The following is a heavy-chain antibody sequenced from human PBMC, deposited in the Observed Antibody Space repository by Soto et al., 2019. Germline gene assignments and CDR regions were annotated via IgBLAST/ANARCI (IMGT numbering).Heavy chain of an antibody. Sequence: PGGSLRLSCAASGFTFSDYYMSWIRQAPGKGLEWVSYISSSSSYTNYADSVKGRFTISRDSSKNTLFLQMNSLRAEDTAVYYCVRNVWYYVFDIWGQGTMVTVSS. CDR1: GFTFSDYY. CDR3: VRNVWYYVFDI. V-gene: IGHV3-11*06. CDR2: ISSSSSYT. J-gene: IGHJ3*02. D-gene: IGHD3-10*02.